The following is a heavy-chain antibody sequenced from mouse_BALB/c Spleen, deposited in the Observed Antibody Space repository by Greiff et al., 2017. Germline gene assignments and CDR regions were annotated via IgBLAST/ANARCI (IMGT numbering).Heavy chain of an antibody. CDR2: ISTYYGDA. CDR1: GYTFTDYA. CDR3: ARRGDAGYFDY. J-gene: IGHJ2*01. V-gene: IGHV1S137*01. Sequence: VQLQQSGAELVRPGVSVKISCKGSGYTFTDYAMHWVKQSHAKSLEWIGVISTYYGDASYNQKFKGKATMTVDKSSSTAYMELARLTSEDSAIYYCARRGDAGYFDYWGQGTTLTVSS.